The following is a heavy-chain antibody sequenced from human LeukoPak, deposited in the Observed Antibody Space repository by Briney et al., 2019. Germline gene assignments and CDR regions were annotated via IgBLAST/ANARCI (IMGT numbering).Heavy chain of an antibody. CDR2: IYYSGST. CDR3: ARRSRPNYYGSGSYFDY. CDR1: GGSISSSSYY. J-gene: IGHJ4*02. V-gene: IGHV4-39*01. D-gene: IGHD3-10*01. Sequence: PSETLSLTCTVSGGSISSSSYYWGWIRQPPGKGLEWIGSIYYSGSTYYNPSLKSRVTISVDTSKNQFSLKLSSVTAADTAVYYCARRSRPNYYGSGSYFDYWGQGTPVTVSS.